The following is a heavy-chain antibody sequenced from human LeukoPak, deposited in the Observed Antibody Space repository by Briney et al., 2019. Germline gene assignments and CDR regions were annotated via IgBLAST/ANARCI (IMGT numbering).Heavy chain of an antibody. V-gene: IGHV3-21*01. CDR3: ATDPYDFWSGYHGLYFDS. CDR2: ISSTSRYI. CDR1: GFRFGSYT. J-gene: IGHJ4*02. D-gene: IGHD3-3*01. Sequence: GGSLRLSCAGSGFRFGSYTMNWVRKAPGRGPEWVSSISSTSRYIYYADSVKGRFTVSRDFTESSLYLQMNSLTVDDTAVYYCATDPYDFWSGYHGLYFDSWGQGTLVTVSS.